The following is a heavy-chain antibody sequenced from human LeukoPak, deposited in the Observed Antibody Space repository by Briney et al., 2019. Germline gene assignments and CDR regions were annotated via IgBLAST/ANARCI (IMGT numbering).Heavy chain of an antibody. J-gene: IGHJ6*03. CDR1: GFTFSNHG. Sequence: GGSLRLSCTASGFTFSNHGMHWVRQAPGKGLEWVAVISYDGSNKYSADSVKGRFTISRDNSKNTLYLQMNSLRAEDTAVYYCAKEGSGGMVRGVISYMDVWGKGTTVTISS. D-gene: IGHD3-10*01. CDR2: ISYDGSNK. CDR3: AKEGSGGMVRGVISYMDV. V-gene: IGHV3-30*18.